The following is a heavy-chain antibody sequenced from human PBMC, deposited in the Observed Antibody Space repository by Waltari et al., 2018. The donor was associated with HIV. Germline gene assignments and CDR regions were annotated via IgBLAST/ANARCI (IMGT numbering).Heavy chain of an antibody. CDR3: ARGRRWLQFHGHYYFDY. D-gene: IGHD3-10*01. CDR1: SDAIKNAY. CDR2: IPYSWST. Sequence: QVQLQESGPGLVKPSETLSLTCNVSSDAIKNAYWNWIRQPPGKELEWNGYIPYSWSTKYGPSLKSRVTMALGSAKNQFSLKLRSVTAADTAVYFCARGRRWLQFHGHYYFDYWGQGTLVTVSS. V-gene: IGHV4-59*01. J-gene: IGHJ4*02.